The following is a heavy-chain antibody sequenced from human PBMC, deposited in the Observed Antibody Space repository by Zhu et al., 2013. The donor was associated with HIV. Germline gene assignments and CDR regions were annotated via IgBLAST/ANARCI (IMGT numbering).Heavy chain of an antibody. CDR2: IIPIFGTA. CDR3: ARGLERGYSYGSVWARQLNYYYGSDV. Sequence: QVQLVQSGAEVKKPGSSVKVSCKASGGTFSSYAISWVRQAPGQGLEWMGGIIPIFGTANYAQKFQGRVTITADKSTSTAYMELSSLRSEDTAVYYCARGLERGYSYGSVWARQLNYYYGSDVW. CDR1: GGTFSSYA. J-gene: IGHJ6*01. D-gene: IGHD5-18*01. V-gene: IGHV1-69*06.